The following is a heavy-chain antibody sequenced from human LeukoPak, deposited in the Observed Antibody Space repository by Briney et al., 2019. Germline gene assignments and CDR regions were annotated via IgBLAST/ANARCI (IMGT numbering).Heavy chain of an antibody. J-gene: IGHJ5*02. CDR3: AKRVVGCSSSSCYIALDA. D-gene: IGHD2-2*02. Sequence: GGSLRLSCAASGFTFSSHWMHWVRQAPGKGLVWVSRINSDGSSISYADSVKGRFTISRDNSKNTLYLQMTSLRAEDTAMYYCAKRVVGCSSSSCYIALDAWGQGNLVTVSS. CDR1: GFTFSSHW. CDR2: INSDGSSI. V-gene: IGHV3-74*01.